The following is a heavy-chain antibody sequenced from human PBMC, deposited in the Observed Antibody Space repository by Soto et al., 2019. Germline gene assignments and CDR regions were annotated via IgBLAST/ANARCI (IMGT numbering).Heavy chain of an antibody. D-gene: IGHD6-19*01. V-gene: IGHV3-30*03. Sequence: GGSLRLSCAASGFTFSDYAMHWVRQAPGKGLEWVAVVSHDGRNTHYADSVKGRFTISRDRSKNTASVEMTRLRAEDTAVYYCARGGRQGLVTSDFNSRGQGALVPVPS. CDR2: VSHDGRNT. CDR3: ARGGRQGLVTSDFNS. J-gene: IGHJ4*02. CDR1: GFTFSDYA.